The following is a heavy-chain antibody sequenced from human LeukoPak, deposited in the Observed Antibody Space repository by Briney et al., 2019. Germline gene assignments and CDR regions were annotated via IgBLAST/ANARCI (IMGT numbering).Heavy chain of an antibody. J-gene: IGHJ6*02. CDR3: ARPGYYDFWSGYYGNGMDV. V-gene: IGHV4-39*01. Sequence: SETLSLTCTVSGGSISSSSYYWGWIRQPPGTGLEWIGSIYYSGSTYYNPSLKSRVTISVDTSKNQFSLELSSVTAADTAVYYCARPGYYDFWSGYYGNGMDVWGQGTTVTVSS. D-gene: IGHD3-3*01. CDR1: GGSISSSSYY. CDR2: IYYSGST.